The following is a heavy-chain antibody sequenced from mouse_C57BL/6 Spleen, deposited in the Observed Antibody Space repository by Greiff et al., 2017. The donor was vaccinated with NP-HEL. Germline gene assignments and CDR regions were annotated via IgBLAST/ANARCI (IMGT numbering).Heavy chain of an antibody. CDR1: GYSFTGYY. V-gene: IGHV1-42*01. CDR3: ARRGDYDPFAY. D-gene: IGHD2-4*01. J-gene: IGHJ3*01. CDR2: INPSTGGT. Sequence: LVEPGASVKISCKASGYSFTGYYMNWVKQSPEKSLEWIGEINPSTGGTTYNQKFKAKATLTVDKSSSTAYMQLKSLTSEDSAVYYCARRGDYDPFAYWGQGTLVTVSA.